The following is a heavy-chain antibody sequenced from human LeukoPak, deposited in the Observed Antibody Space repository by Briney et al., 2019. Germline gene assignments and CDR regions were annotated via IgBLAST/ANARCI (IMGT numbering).Heavy chain of an antibody. D-gene: IGHD6-19*01. Sequence: ASVKVSCKASGGTFSSYAISWVRQAPGQGLEWMGRIIPILGIANYAQKFQGRVTITADKSTSTAYMELSSLRSEDTAVYYCARVPLEGIAVAAVDYWGQGTLVTVSS. CDR3: ARVPLEGIAVAAVDY. V-gene: IGHV1-69*04. CDR1: GGTFSSYA. J-gene: IGHJ4*02. CDR2: IIPILGIA.